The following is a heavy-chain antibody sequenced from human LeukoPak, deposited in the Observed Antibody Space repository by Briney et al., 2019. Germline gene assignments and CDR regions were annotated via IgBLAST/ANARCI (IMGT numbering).Heavy chain of an antibody. D-gene: IGHD6-13*01. V-gene: IGHV3-23*01. CDR1: GLIFSSYD. CDR2: ISGSGDSA. J-gene: IGHJ4*02. Sequence: PPGGSLRLSCAVSGLIFSSYDMSWVRQTPGKGLEWVSGISGSGDSAYYADSVKGRFTISRDNSKSTLSLQMNGLRAEDTAVYYCAKFSSSWYDDYWGQGTLVTVSS. CDR3: AKFSSSWYDDY.